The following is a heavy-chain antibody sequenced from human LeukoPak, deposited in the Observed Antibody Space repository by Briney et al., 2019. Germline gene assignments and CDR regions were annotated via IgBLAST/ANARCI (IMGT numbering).Heavy chain of an antibody. D-gene: IGHD3-10*01. V-gene: IGHV3-48*04. CDR1: GFTFSSYS. CDR3: AKDYYGSGSYYNVNDY. CDR2: ISSSGFNI. Sequence: GGSLRLTCAASGFTFSSYSMNWVRQAPGKGLEWVSYISSSGFNIYYADSVKGRFTISRDNAKNSLYLQMNSLRAEDTAVYYCAKDYYGSGSYYNVNDYWGQGTLVTVSS. J-gene: IGHJ4*02.